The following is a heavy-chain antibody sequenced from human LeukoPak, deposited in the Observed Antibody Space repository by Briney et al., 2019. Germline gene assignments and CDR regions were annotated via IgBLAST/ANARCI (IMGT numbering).Heavy chain of an antibody. V-gene: IGHV3-30*05. CDR3: ARDRLRGYDSSGYSRLDF. D-gene: IGHD3-22*01. Sequence: GGSLRLSCAASGFTFSTYGMHWVRQAPGKGLEWVAVISYDGRNKDYADSVKARFTISRDSSKNTLYLQMNSLRAADTAVYYCARDRLRGYDSSGYSRLDFWGQGTPVTVSS. CDR1: GFTFSTYG. CDR2: ISYDGRNK. J-gene: IGHJ4*02.